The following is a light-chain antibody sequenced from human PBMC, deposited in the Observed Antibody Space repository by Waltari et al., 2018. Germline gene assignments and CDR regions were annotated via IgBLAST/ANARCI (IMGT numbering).Light chain of an antibody. J-gene: IGKJ2*01. CDR1: QSISTS. CDR2: AAS. V-gene: IGKV1-39*01. CDR3: QQSYSTLST. Sequence: DIQMTQSPSSLSASIGDRVTITCRASQSISTSLNWYRQMPGEAPKVLIFAASNLQSGVPSRFTGSGSGTDFTLTINNLQREDFGTYYCQQSYSTLSTFGQGTKLEIK.